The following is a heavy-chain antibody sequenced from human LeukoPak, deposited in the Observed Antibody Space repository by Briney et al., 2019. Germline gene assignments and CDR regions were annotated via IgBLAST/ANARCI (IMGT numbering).Heavy chain of an antibody. CDR2: IYYSGST. Sequence: PSQTLSLTCTVSGGSISSGDYYWSWIRQPPGKGLEWIGYIYYSGSTYYNPSLKSRVTISVDTSKNQFSLKLSSVTAADTAVYYCARPGQWLGSFDIWGQGTMVTVSS. CDR3: ARPGQWLGSFDI. D-gene: IGHD6-19*01. V-gene: IGHV4-30-4*08. CDR1: GGSISSGDYY. J-gene: IGHJ3*02.